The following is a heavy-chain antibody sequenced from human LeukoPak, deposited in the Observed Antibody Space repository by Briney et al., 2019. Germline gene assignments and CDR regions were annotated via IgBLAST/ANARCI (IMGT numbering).Heavy chain of an antibody. V-gene: IGHV3-7*01. CDR1: GFTFSSYW. J-gene: IGHJ4*02. CDR3: ARGSGERITMIVVVYYQVVFDY. CDR2: IKEDGSVK. Sequence: QPGGSLRLSCVASGFTFSSYWMTWVRQAPGKGLEWVAKIKEDGSVKFYVDSVKGRFTISRDNAKNSLYLQMNSLRVEDTAVYYCARGSGERITMIVVVYYQVVFDYWGQGTLVTVSS. D-gene: IGHD3-22*01.